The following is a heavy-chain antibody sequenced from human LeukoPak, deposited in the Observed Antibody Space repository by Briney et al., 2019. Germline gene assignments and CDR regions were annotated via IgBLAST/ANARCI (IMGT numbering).Heavy chain of an antibody. CDR1: GYTFTSYY. D-gene: IGHD3-16*02. CDR3: ARPQLYDYVWGSYRSSFAFDI. J-gene: IGHJ3*02. V-gene: IGHV1-46*01. Sequence: ASVKVSCKASGYTFTSYYMHWVRQAPGQGLEWMRIINPSGGSTSYAQKFQGRVTMTRNTSISTAYMELSSLRSEDTAVYYCARPQLYDYVWGSYRSSFAFDIWGQGTMVTVSS. CDR2: INPSGGST.